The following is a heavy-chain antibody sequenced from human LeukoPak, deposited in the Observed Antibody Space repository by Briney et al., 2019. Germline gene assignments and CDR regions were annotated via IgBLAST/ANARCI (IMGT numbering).Heavy chain of an antibody. Sequence: GGSLRLSCAASGFTFSDYSMYWVRQAPGKGLEWVSSISSSSSYIHYADSVKGRFTIPRDNAKNSLYLQMNSLRAEDTAVYYCARDAPYRTYYYYMDVWGKGTTVTVSS. CDR1: GFTFSDYS. CDR3: ARDAPYRTYYYYMDV. D-gene: IGHD4-11*01. V-gene: IGHV3-21*06. J-gene: IGHJ6*03. CDR2: ISSSSSYI.